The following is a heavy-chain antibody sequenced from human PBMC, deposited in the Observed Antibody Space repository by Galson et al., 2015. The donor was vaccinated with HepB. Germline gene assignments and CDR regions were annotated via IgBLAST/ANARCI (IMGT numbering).Heavy chain of an antibody. J-gene: IGHJ6*02. CDR3: AKEGYIIVAAATMMSNFGMEG. Sequence: SLRLSCAASGFNFGGYAMTWVRQAPGKGLEWVSSITDSGGISYYAYSVKGRFTVSRDNSRDTLYLQMNGLRAEDTALYHCAKEGYIIVAAATMMSNFGMEGRGQGATVLVSS. CDR2: ITDSGGIS. D-gene: IGHD2-15*01. V-gene: IGHV3-23*01. CDR1: GFNFGGYA.